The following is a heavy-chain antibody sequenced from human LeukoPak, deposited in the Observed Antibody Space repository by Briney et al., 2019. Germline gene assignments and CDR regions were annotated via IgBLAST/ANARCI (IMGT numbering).Heavy chain of an antibody. CDR1: GFTFNNYW. CDR2: IDTDGTST. CDR3: ARPYYDSSGYQYPPDY. J-gene: IGHJ4*02. V-gene: IGHV3-74*01. Sequence: GGSLRLSCAASGFTFNNYWMHWVRQAPGKGLVWVSRIDTDGTSTSYADAAKGRFTISRDNGKNTLYLQMNSLRAEDTALYYCARPYYDSSGYQYPPDYWGQGTLVTVSS. D-gene: IGHD3-22*01.